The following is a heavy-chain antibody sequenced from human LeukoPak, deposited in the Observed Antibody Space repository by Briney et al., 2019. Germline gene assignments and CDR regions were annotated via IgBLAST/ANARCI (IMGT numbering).Heavy chain of an antibody. Sequence: GGSLRLSCAASGFTFSSYGMHGVRQAPGKGLEWVAVISYDGSNKYYADSVKGRFTISRDNSKNTLYLQMNSLRAEDTAVYYCARQLVRNWFDPWGQGTLVTVSS. V-gene: IGHV3-30*03. CDR2: ISYDGSNK. J-gene: IGHJ5*02. CDR1: GFTFSSYG. CDR3: ARQLVRNWFDP. D-gene: IGHD6-13*01.